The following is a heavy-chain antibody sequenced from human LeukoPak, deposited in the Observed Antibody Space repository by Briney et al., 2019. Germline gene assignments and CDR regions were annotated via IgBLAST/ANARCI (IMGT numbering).Heavy chain of an antibody. V-gene: IGHV5-51*01. J-gene: IGHJ6*03. CDR1: GYIFTSYW. D-gene: IGHD2-2*01. CDR2: MYPGDSDT. CDR3: ARHVDYCSSTSCLLPDERYYRDV. Sequence: GESLKISCKGSGYIFTSYWIGWVRQMPRKGLEWMGIMYPGDSDTRYSPSFQGQVPISADKSISTAYLQWSLLQPSDTARYYCARHVDYCSSTSCLLPDERYYRDVGRKGTTVSVSS.